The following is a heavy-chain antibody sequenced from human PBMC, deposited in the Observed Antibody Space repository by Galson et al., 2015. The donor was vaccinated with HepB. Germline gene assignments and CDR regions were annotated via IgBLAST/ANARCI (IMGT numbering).Heavy chain of an antibody. CDR2: IIPIFAPA. Sequence: SVKVSCKASGGTFSSNTISWVRQAPGQGLEWMGGIIPIFAPANYAQKFQGRVTITADGSTSTTYMELSSLRSGDTAVYYCARQYDTSGYYAYWGQGTLVTVSS. D-gene: IGHD3-22*01. J-gene: IGHJ4*02. CDR1: GGTFSSNT. V-gene: IGHV1-69*13. CDR3: ARQYDTSGYYAY.